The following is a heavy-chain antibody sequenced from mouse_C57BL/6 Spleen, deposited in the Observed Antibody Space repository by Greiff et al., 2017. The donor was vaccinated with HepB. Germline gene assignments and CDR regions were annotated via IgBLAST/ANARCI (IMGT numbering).Heavy chain of an antibody. Sequence: DVQLVESGGGLVKPGGSLKLSCAASGFTFSDYGMHWVRQAPEKGLEWVAYISSGSSTIYYADTVKGRFTISRDNAKNTLFLQMTSLRSEDTAMYYCARDYYYGSSGTWFAYWGQGTLVTVSA. CDR1: GFTFSDYG. J-gene: IGHJ3*01. V-gene: IGHV5-17*01. CDR3: ARDYYYGSSGTWFAY. D-gene: IGHD1-1*01. CDR2: ISSGSSTI.